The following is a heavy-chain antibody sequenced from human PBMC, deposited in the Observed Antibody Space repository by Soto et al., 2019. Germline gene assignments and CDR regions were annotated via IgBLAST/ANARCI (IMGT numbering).Heavy chain of an antibody. CDR3: ARHLGPTTSEKGFDL. Sequence: QVHLVQSGVEVKTPGASVKVSCQASDYTFFTYVISWVRQAPGQGLEWMGWISTYSGDTKYAQQFQGRVTMTTDTSTSTAYLELRSLRSDDTAVYYCARHLGPTTSEKGFDLWGQGTLVTVSS. CDR1: DYTFFTYV. CDR2: ISTYSGDT. D-gene: IGHD5-12*01. V-gene: IGHV1-18*01. J-gene: IGHJ5*02.